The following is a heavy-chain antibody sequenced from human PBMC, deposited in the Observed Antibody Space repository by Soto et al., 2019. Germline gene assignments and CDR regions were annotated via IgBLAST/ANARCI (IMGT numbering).Heavy chain of an antibody. V-gene: IGHV3-9*01. Sequence: GGSLRLSCAASGFTFDDYSMHWVRQAPGKGLEWVSGISWNSGSIGYADSVKGRFTISRDNAKNSLYLQMNSLRAEDTALYYCAKDFYDFWSGYVHFDYWGQGTLVTVSS. CDR1: GFTFDDYS. CDR3: AKDFYDFWSGYVHFDY. J-gene: IGHJ4*02. CDR2: ISWNSGSI. D-gene: IGHD3-3*01.